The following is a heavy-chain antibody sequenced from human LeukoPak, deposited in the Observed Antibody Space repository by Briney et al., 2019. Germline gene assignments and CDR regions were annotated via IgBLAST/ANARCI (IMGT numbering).Heavy chain of an antibody. CDR3: ARGRLRITIFGVVINPPFDY. V-gene: IGHV1-46*01. D-gene: IGHD3-3*01. CDR1: GYTFSSFY. CDR2: INSNGAST. J-gene: IGHJ4*02. Sequence: ASVKVSCKASGYTFSSFYMHWVRQAPGQGLEWMGVINSNGASTNYAQKFQGRVTMTSDTSTSTVYMDLSSLRSENTAVYYCARGRLRITIFGVVINPPFDYWGQGTLVTVPS.